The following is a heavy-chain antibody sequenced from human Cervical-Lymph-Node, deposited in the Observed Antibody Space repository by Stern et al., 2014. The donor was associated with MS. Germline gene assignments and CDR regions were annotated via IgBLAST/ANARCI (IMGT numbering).Heavy chain of an antibody. CDR1: GFTLSSYS. D-gene: IGHD3-22*01. V-gene: IGHV3-21*01. Sequence: EVQLVESGGGLVKPGGSLRLSCAASGFTLSSYSMNWVRQAPGKGLEWVSSISSSSSYIYYADSVKSRFTISRDNAKNSLYMQMNSLRAEDTAVYYCARDFHYYDSSGYYDDAFDIWGQGTMVTVSS. CDR2: ISSSSSYI. CDR3: ARDFHYYDSSGYYDDAFDI. J-gene: IGHJ3*02.